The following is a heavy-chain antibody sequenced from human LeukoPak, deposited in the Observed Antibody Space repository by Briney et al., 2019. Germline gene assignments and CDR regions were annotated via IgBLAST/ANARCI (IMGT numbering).Heavy chain of an antibody. J-gene: IGHJ6*03. CDR3: ARSRYLTISYYYMDV. CDR2: IYYSGST. CDR1: GGSISSYY. D-gene: IGHD3-3*01. V-gene: IGHV4-59*01. Sequence: KPSETLSLTCTVSGGSISSYYWSWIRQPPGKGLEWIGYIYYSGSTNYNPSLKSRVTISVDTSKNQFSLKLSSVTAADTAVYYCARSRYLTISYYYMDVWGKGTTVTVSS.